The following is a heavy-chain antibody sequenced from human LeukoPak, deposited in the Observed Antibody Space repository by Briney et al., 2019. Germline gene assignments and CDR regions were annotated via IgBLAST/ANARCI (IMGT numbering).Heavy chain of an antibody. V-gene: IGHV1-18*01. CDR2: ISAYNGNT. CDR1: GYTFTSYG. J-gene: IGHJ4*02. Sequence: ASVKVSCKASGYTFTSYGISWVRQAPGQGREWMGWISAYNGNTNYAQKLQGRVTMTTDTSTSTAHMELRSLRSDDTAVYYCARDSRTRPASPAHWGQGTLVTVSS. CDR3: ARDSRTRPASPAH. D-gene: IGHD1-14*01.